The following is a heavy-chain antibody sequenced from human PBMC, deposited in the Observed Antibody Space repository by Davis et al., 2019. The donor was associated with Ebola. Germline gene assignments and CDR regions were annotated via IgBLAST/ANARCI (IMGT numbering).Heavy chain of an antibody. D-gene: IGHD5-12*01. Sequence: SVKVSCKASAGTFGHYAITWVRQAPGQGLEWMGDINPIFGAANYAQKLQSRVTITADESTSTAYMELNSLRFEDTAVYYCARDGHSSGFDLWGQGTLVTVSS. J-gene: IGHJ4*02. CDR3: ARDGHSSGFDL. CDR1: AGTFGHYA. V-gene: IGHV1-69*13. CDR2: INPIFGAA.